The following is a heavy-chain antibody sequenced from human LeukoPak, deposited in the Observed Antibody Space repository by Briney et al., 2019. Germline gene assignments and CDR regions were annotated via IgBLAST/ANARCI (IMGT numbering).Heavy chain of an antibody. CDR3: ARDPYSGTYGNTYYYYMDV. CDR2: ISGSGGST. V-gene: IGHV3-23*01. Sequence: GGSLRLSCAASGFTFSSYAMSWVRQAPGKGLEWVSAISGSGGSTYYADSVKGRFTISRDNARNSLYLQMNSLRVEDTAVYYCARDPYSGTYGNTYYYYMDVWGKGTTVTISS. D-gene: IGHD1-26*01. J-gene: IGHJ6*03. CDR1: GFTFSSYA.